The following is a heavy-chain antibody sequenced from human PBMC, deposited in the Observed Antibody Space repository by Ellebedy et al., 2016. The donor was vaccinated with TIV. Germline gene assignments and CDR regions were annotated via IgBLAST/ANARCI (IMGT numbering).Heavy chain of an antibody. CDR1: GGSFSGYY. Sequence: GSLRLSXAVYGGSFSGYYWSWIRQPPGKGLEWIGEINHSGSTNYNPSLKSRVTISVDTSKNQFSLKLSSVTAVDTAVYYCARKLPGMGYFDCWGQGTLVTVSS. CDR2: INHSGST. D-gene: IGHD3-10*01. V-gene: IGHV4-34*01. J-gene: IGHJ4*02. CDR3: ARKLPGMGYFDC.